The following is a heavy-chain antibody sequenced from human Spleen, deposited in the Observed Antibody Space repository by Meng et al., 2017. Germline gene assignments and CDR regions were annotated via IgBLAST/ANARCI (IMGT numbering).Heavy chain of an antibody. CDR2: INPKSDNT. V-gene: IGHV1-2*06. J-gene: IGHJ4*02. D-gene: IGHD6-13*01. CDR1: GYNFPDYY. CDR3: ARDEDISAAGYLLGDF. Sequence: QVELGQSGAEVKKPGASVKVSCKPSGYNFPDYYIHWVRRAPGQGLEWMGRINPKSDNTHYAQKFQGRVTMTRDTSISTAYMELSGLRSDDTAVYYCARDEDISAAGYLLGDFWGQGTLVTVSS.